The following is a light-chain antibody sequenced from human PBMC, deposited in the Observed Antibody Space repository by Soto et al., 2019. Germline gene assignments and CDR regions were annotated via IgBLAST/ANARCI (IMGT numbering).Light chain of an antibody. V-gene: IGLV1-47*01. CDR3: AAWDDSLTIF. J-gene: IGLJ2*01. CDR1: SSNIASYS. CDR2: ENN. Sequence: QSVLTQPPSASGTPGQTVTISCSGSSSNIASYSVYWYQQLPGTAPKLLIYENNQRPSGVPDRFSGSKSDTSASLAIAGLRSGDEADYYCAAWDDSLTIFFGGGTKLTVL.